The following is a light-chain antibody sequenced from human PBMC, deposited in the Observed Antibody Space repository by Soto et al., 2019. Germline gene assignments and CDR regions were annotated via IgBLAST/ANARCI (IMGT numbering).Light chain of an antibody. Sequence: QSVLTQPPSVSAAPGQTVTISCSGSSSNIGNSYISWYQQLPGTAPKLLIYENNKRPSGIPDRFSGSKSGTSATLGITGLQTGDEADYYCETWDSSLSAGVFGGGTKLTVL. V-gene: IGLV1-51*02. CDR1: SSNIGNSY. CDR3: ETWDSSLSAGV. J-gene: IGLJ3*02. CDR2: ENN.